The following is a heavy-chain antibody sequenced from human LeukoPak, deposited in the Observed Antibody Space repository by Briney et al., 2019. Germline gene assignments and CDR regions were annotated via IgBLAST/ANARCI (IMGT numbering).Heavy chain of an antibody. V-gene: IGHV1-2*06. J-gene: IGHJ4*02. CDR3: ARGYSYGYDY. CDR2: INPNSGGT. D-gene: IGHD5-18*01. Sequence: GGSLRLSCAASGFIFSTYDMHWMRQAPGQGLEWMGRINPNSGGTNYAQKFQGRVTMTRDTSISTAYMELSRLRSDDTAVYYCARGYSYGYDYWGQGTLVTVSS. CDR1: GFIFSTYD.